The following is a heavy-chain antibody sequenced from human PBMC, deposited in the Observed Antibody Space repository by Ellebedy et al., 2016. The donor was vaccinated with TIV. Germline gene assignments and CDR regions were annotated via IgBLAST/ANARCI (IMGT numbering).Heavy chain of an antibody. CDR1: GGSISPYY. CDR2: ISETGST. V-gene: IGHV4-59*01. J-gene: IGHJ4*02. CDR3: ARELVAGRVFDY. D-gene: IGHD6-19*01. Sequence: MPSETLSLTCTVSGGSISPYYWSWVRQSPGKGLEWIGFISETGSTNYSPSLEGRVTISADTSKNQFSLNLTSVTAADTAVYYCARELVAGRVFDYWGQGTLVTVSS.